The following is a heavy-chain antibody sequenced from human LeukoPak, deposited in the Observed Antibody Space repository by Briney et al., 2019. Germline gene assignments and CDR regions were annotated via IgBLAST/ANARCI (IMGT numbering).Heavy chain of an antibody. D-gene: IGHD3-22*01. J-gene: IGHJ3*02. CDR2: ISSSSSTI. CDR3: ARDPGVVMNDAFDI. CDR1: GFTFSSYS. Sequence: PGGSLRLSCAASGFTFSSYSMNWVRQAPGKGLEWVSYISSSSSTIYYADSVKGRFTISRDNAKNSLYLQMNSLRAEDTAVYYCARDPGVVMNDAFDIWGQGTMVTVSS. V-gene: IGHV3-48*04.